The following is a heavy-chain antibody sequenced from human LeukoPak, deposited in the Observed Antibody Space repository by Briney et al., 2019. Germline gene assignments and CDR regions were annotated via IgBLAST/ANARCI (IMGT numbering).Heavy chain of an antibody. Sequence: PGGSLRLSCAASGFTFSSHAIHWVRQAPGKGLEWVSIISYDGSYKYYADSVKGRFTISRDNSKNTLYLQINSLSTDDTAVYYCAREGSGSYYYYFYYMDVWGKGTTVTVSS. CDR2: ISYDGSYK. D-gene: IGHD3-10*01. V-gene: IGHV3-30*01. CDR1: GFTFSSHA. J-gene: IGHJ6*03. CDR3: AREGSGSYYYYFYYMDV.